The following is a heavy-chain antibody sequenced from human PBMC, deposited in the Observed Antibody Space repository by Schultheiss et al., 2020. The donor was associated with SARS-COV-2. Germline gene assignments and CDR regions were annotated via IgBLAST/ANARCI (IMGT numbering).Heavy chain of an antibody. Sequence: SETLTLTCTVSGYSISSGYYWGWIRQPPGKGLEWIGSIYHSGSTYYNPSLKSRVTISVDTSKIQFSLKLSSVTAADTAVYYCARGFVPYYYYYMDVWGKGSTVTVAS. CDR2: IYHSGST. V-gene: IGHV4-38-2*02. CDR1: GYSISSGYY. D-gene: IGHD6-6*01. J-gene: IGHJ6*03. CDR3: ARGFVPYYYYYMDV.